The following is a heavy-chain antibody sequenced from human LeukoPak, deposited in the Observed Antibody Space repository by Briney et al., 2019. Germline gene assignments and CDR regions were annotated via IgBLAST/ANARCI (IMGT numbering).Heavy chain of an antibody. CDR3: ARGGWYGRYFDY. V-gene: IGHV4-59*08. CDR1: GGSISGYY. CDR2: IYYSGST. Sequence: SGTLSLTCTVSGGSISGYYWSWIRQPPGKGLEWIGYIYYSGSTNYNPSLKSRVTISVDTSKNQFPLKLSSVTAADTAVYYCARGGWYGRYFDYWGQGTLVTVSS. J-gene: IGHJ4*02. D-gene: IGHD6-19*01.